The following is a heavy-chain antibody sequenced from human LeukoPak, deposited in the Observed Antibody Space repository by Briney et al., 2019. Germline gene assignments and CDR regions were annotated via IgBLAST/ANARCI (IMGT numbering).Heavy chain of an antibody. CDR1: GFTFSSYW. CDR3: ARGDYDFWSGYEYYYDTDV. Sequence: GGSLRLSCAASGFTFSSYWMHWVRQSPGKGLVWVSRINNDESSASYADSVKGRFTISRDNAKNSLYLQMNSLRAEDTAVYYCARGDYDFWSGYEYYYDTDVWGQGTTVTVSS. CDR2: INNDESSA. D-gene: IGHD3-3*01. V-gene: IGHV3-74*01. J-gene: IGHJ6*02.